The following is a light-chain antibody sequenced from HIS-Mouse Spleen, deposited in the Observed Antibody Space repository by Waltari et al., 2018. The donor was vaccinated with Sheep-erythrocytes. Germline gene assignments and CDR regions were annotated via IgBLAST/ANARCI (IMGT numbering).Light chain of an antibody. Sequence: QSALPQPASVSRSPGHPIPIPCTGTRTVVGRYNLVSWYQQHPGKAPKLMIYAGSKRPSGVSNRFSGSKSGNPASLTISGLQAEDEADYYCCSYAGSSTLVFGGGTKLTVL. CDR2: AGS. V-gene: IGLV2-23*01. J-gene: IGLJ2*01. CDR3: CSYAGSSTLV. CDR1: RTVVGRYNL.